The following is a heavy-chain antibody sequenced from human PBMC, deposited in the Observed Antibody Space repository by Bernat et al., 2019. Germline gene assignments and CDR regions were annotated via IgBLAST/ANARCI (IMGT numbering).Heavy chain of an antibody. J-gene: IGHJ5*02. D-gene: IGHD3-10*01. Sequence: QLQLQESGPGLVKPSETLSLTCTVSGGSISSSSYYWGWIRQPPGEGLEWIGSIYYSGSTYYNPSLKSRVTISVDTSKNQFSLKLSSVTAADTAVYYCARQGNMVRGPYNWFDPWGQGTLVTVSS. V-gene: IGHV4-39*01. CDR3: ARQGNMVRGPYNWFDP. CDR2: IYYSGST. CDR1: GGSISSSSYY.